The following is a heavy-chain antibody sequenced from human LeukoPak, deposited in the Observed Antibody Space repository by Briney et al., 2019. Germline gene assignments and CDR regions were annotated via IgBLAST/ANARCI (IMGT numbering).Heavy chain of an antibody. D-gene: IGHD6-13*01. CDR2: IYTSGST. J-gene: IGHJ4*02. CDR1: GGSISSYY. Sequence: SETLSLTCTVSGGSISSYYWSWIRQPAGKGLEWIGRIYTSGSTNYNPSLKSRVTMSVDTSKNQFSLKLSSVTAADTAVYYCARDRGGFRSSWYYFDYLGQGTLVTVSS. V-gene: IGHV4-4*07. CDR3: ARDRGGFRSSWYYFDY.